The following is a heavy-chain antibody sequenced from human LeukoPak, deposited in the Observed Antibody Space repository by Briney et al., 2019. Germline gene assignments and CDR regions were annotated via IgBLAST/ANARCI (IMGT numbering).Heavy chain of an antibody. CDR1: GFTFSGSA. CDR3: TRDSGTYNWLDP. J-gene: IGHJ5*02. V-gene: IGHV3-73*01. Sequence: GGSLRLSCAAPGFTFSGSAIHWVRQSSGKGLEWVGHIDKKANFYATASAASVEGRFTISRDDSRNTAYLQMTSLKTEDTALYYCTRDSGTYNWLDPWGQGTLVIVSS. CDR2: IDKKANFYAT. D-gene: IGHD1-26*01.